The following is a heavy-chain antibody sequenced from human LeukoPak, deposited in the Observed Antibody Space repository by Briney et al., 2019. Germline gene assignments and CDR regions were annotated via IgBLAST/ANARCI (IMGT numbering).Heavy chain of an antibody. CDR2: IRSKAYGGTT. CDR3: TRVVWELQRAFDI. CDR1: GFTFGEYA. J-gene: IGHJ3*02. Sequence: QSGGSLRLSCTASGFTFGEYAMSWFRQAPGKGLEWVGFIRSKAYGGTTEYAASVKGRFTISRDDSKSIAYLQMNSLKTEDTAVYYCTRVVWELQRAFDIWGQGTMVTVSS. V-gene: IGHV3-49*03. D-gene: IGHD1-26*01.